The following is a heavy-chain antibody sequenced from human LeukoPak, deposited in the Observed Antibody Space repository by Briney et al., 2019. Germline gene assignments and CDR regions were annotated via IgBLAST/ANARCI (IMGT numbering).Heavy chain of an antibody. D-gene: IGHD3-3*01. CDR2: IIPILGIA. Sequence: SVKVSCKASGGTFSSYAISWVRQAPGQGLEWMGRIIPILGIANYAQKFQGRVTMTRDTSTSTVYMELSSLRSEDTAVYYCAREVSYYDFQLVDYWGQGTLVTVSS. CDR1: GGTFSSYA. J-gene: IGHJ4*02. CDR3: AREVSYYDFQLVDY. V-gene: IGHV1-69*04.